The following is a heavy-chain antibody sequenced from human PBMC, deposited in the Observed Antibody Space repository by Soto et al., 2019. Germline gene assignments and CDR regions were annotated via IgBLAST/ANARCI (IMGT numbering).Heavy chain of an antibody. CDR2: ISGSGGST. Sequence: GGSLRISCAASGFTFSSYAMSWVRQAPGKGLEWVSAISGSGGSTYYADSGKGRFTIARDNSKNTLDLQMNSLRAEDTAVYYCAKVWRDIVVVPAATPLYYFDYWGQGTLVTVSS. V-gene: IGHV3-23*01. J-gene: IGHJ4*02. CDR3: AKVWRDIVVVPAATPLYYFDY. CDR1: GFTFSSYA. D-gene: IGHD2-2*01.